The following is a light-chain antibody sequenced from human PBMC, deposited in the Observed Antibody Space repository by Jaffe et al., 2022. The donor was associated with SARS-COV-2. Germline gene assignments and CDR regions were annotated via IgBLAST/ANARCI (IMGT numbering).Light chain of an antibody. V-gene: IGKV1-12*01. J-gene: IGKJ4*01. CDR2: AAS. CDR1: QDISTS. Sequence: DIQMTQSPSSVSASVGDRVTITCRASQDISTSLAWYQHKPGKAPKLLIYAASGLQSGVPSRFAGSASGTDFTLTISSLQPEDFATYYCQQANRFPLTFGGGTKVEVK. CDR3: QQANRFPLT.